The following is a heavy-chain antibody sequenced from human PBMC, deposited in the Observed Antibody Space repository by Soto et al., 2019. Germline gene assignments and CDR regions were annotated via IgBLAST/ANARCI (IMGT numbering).Heavy chain of an antibody. CDR1: SGSISSRNW. CDR2: IYHSGST. D-gene: IGHD4-17*01. V-gene: IGHV4-4*02. J-gene: IGHJ4*02. Sequence: QVQLQESGPGLVKPSGTLSLTCDVSSGSISSRNWWSWVRQPPGKGLEWIVEIYHSGSTNYNPSLKRRVTRAGDKSKNQFPLKLISVTAADTAVYYCARWSYGDYYRGDYFDYWGQGTLVTVSS. CDR3: ARWSYGDYYRGDYFDY.